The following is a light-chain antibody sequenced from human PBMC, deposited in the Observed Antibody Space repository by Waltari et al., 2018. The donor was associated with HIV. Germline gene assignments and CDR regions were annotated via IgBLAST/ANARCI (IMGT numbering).Light chain of an antibody. CDR3: QQYYSTPIT. V-gene: IGKV4-1*01. CDR1: QSVLYSSNNKNY. CDR2: WAS. J-gene: IGKJ5*01. Sequence: DIVMTQSPDSLAVSLGERATINCKSSQSVLYSSNNKNYLAWYQQKQGQPPKLLIYWASTRESGVPDRFSGSGSGTDFTLTISSLQAEDVAVYYCQQYYSTPITFGQGTRLEIK.